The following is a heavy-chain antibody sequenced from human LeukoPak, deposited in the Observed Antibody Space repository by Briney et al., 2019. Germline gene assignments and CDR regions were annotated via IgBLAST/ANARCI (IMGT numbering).Heavy chain of an antibody. V-gene: IGHV3-21*01. D-gene: IGHD3-10*01. J-gene: IGHJ3*02. CDR2: ISSSISYI. Sequence: PGGSLRLSCAASGFTFISNSMNCVRQPPGKLLEWVSSISSSISYIYYTDSVKGRFTISRDNAKNSLYLEMNSLRAEDTDVYYCARDYYGSGSPYRDAFDIWGQGTMVTVSS. CDR1: GFTFISNS. CDR3: ARDYYGSGSPYRDAFDI.